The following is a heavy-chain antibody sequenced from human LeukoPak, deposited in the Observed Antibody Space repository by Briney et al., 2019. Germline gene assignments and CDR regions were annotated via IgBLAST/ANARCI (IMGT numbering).Heavy chain of an antibody. CDR3: ARCGVLRYIGRFDP. CDR2: ISGSGGST. D-gene: IGHD3-9*01. CDR1: GFTFSSYA. V-gene: IGHV3-23*01. J-gene: IGHJ5*02. Sequence: PGGSLRLSCAASGFTFSSYAMSWVRQAPGKGLEWVSAISGSGGSTYYADSVKGRFTISRDNAKNSLYLQMNSLRAEDTAVYYCARCGVLRYIGRFDPWGQGTLVTVSS.